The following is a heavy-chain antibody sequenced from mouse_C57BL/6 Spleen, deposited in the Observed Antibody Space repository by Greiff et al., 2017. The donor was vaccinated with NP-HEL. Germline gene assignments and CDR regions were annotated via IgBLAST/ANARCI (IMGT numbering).Heavy chain of an antibody. Sequence: QVQLKESGAELVRPGTSVKMSCKASGYTFTNYWIGWAKQRPGHGLEWIGDIYPGGGYTNYNEKFKGKATLTADKSSSTAYMQFSSLTSEDSAIYYCARGNFYGSQSSYAMDYWGQGTSVTVSS. CDR2: IYPGGGYT. J-gene: IGHJ4*01. CDR1: GYTFTNYW. D-gene: IGHD1-1*01. CDR3: ARGNFYGSQSSYAMDY. V-gene: IGHV1-63*01.